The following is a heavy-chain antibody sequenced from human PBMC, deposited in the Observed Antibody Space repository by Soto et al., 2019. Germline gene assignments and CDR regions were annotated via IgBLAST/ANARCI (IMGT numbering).Heavy chain of an antibody. CDR1: GGTFNRYS. J-gene: IGHJ4*02. V-gene: IGHV1-69*02. CDR2: IIPMFGIT. Sequence: QVHLVQAGAEVQKPGSSVKVSCGASGGTFNRYSISWVRQAPGQGLEWMGRIIPMFGITNYAQKFQGRVMITADKSANIAYMEVSGLRSEDTAMYYCAPFYDGDCTSTTCYGDFDYWVQGTLVTVSS. CDR3: APFYDGDCTSTTCYGDFDY. D-gene: IGHD2-2*01.